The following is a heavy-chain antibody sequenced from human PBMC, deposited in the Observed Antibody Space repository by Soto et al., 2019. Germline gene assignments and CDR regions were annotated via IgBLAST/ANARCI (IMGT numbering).Heavy chain of an antibody. V-gene: IGHV1-18*01. Sequence: ASVKVSCKASGYTFTSYGISWVRQAPGQGLEWMGWISAYNGNTNYAQKLQGRVTMTTDTSTSTAYMELRSLRSDDTAVYYCARDASTYYYDSSGYVSAFDIWDQGTMVTVSS. CDR1: GYTFTSYG. J-gene: IGHJ3*02. D-gene: IGHD3-22*01. CDR3: ARDASTYYYDSSGYVSAFDI. CDR2: ISAYNGNT.